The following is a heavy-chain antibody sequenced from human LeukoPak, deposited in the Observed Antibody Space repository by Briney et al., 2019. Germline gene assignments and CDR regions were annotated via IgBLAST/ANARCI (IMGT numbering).Heavy chain of an antibody. J-gene: IGHJ3*02. CDR3: GRDPTTVTKGLDI. CDR1: GGSFSSHY. Sequence: SETLSLTCTVSGGSFSSHYWSWIRQPPGKGLEWIGYISYIGSTNYNPSLKSRVTISVDTSKNQFSLKLSSVTAADTAVYYCGRDPTTVTKGLDIWGQGTMVTVSS. D-gene: IGHD4-17*01. CDR2: ISYIGST. V-gene: IGHV4-59*11.